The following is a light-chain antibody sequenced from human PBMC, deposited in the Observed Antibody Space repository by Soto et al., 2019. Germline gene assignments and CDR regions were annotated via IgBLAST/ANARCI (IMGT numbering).Light chain of an antibody. CDR2: AAS. CDR1: QSINNRY. J-gene: IGKJ3*01. CDR3: QPFGSSPGFT. Sequence: EIVLTQSPGTLSLSPGERATLSCRASQSINNRYLAWYQQKPGQAPSLLIYAASSRATGIPDRFSGSGSGTDFTLTISRLEPEDFAVYYCQPFGSSPGFTFGPGTKVDIK. V-gene: IGKV3-20*01.